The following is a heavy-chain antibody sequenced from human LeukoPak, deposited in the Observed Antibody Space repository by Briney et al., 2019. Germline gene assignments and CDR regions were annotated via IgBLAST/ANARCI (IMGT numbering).Heavy chain of an antibody. CDR1: GGSISSSSYY. J-gene: IGHJ4*02. V-gene: IGHV4-39*02. Sequence: SETLSLTCTVSGGSISSSSYYWGWIRQPPGEGLECIGSIYYSGSTYYNPSLKSRVTISVDTSKNQFSLKLSSVTAADTALYYCAREVREEFAPAYFDSWGQGTLVTVSS. CDR2: IYYSGST. CDR3: AREVREEFAPAYFDS. D-gene: IGHD3-10*01.